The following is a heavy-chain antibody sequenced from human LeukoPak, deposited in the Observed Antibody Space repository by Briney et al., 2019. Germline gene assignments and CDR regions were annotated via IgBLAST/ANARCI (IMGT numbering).Heavy chain of an antibody. CDR3: ARTTVGGYFDH. V-gene: IGHV3-74*01. D-gene: IGHD1-26*01. CDR2: INGDGSDT. CDR1: GFTFSSYW. J-gene: IGHJ4*02. Sequence: PGGSLRLSCAASGFTFSSYWMHWVRQAPGKGLVWVSRINGDGSDTSYADSVKGRFTISRDNAKNTLYLQMNSLRAEDTAIYYCARTTVGGYFDHWGQGAPVTVSS.